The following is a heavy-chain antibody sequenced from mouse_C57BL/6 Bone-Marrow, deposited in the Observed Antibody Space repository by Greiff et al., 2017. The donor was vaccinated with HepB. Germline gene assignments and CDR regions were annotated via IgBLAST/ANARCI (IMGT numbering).Heavy chain of an antibody. J-gene: IGHJ3*01. Sequence: EVQLQQSGPVLVKPGASVKMSCKASGYTFTDYYMNWVKQSHGKSLEWIGVINPYNGGTSYNQKFKGKATLTVDKSSSTAYKELNSLTSEDSAVYYCAREGLITTVVAPFAYWGQGTLVTVSA. CDR1: GYTFTDYY. CDR3: AREGLITTVVAPFAY. D-gene: IGHD1-1*01. CDR2: INPYNGGT. V-gene: IGHV1-19*01.